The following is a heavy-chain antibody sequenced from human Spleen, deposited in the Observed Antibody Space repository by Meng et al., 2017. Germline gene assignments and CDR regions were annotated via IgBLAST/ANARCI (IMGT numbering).Heavy chain of an antibody. D-gene: IGHD6-6*01. CDR2: IYYSGST. J-gene: IGHJ4*02. CDR3: ARAVGQLVTRFDF. CDR1: GGPVSSGDYY. Sequence: QVQLQESRPGLVKPSPTLSLTCTVSGGPVSSGDYYLTWIRQPPGKGLEWIGYIYYSGSTYCNPSLKSRVTISADTSKNQFSLKVSSVTAADTAVYYCARAVGQLVTRFDFWGQGTLVTVSS. V-gene: IGHV4-30-4*01.